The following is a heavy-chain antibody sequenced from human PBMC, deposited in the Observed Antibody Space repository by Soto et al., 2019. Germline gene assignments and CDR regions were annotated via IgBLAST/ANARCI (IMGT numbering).Heavy chain of an antibody. J-gene: IGHJ5*02. Sequence: SETNCVTRSVSGGSSGGSGVHWGWIRQPPGKGLEWIGSIYYSGSTYYSPSLKSRVTISVDTSKNQFSLKLSSVTAADTAVYYCARRERAAGTDWWFDPWGQGTLVTVS. CDR3: ARRERAAGTDWWFDP. CDR2: IYYSGST. V-gene: IGHV4-39*01. CDR1: GGSSGGSGVH. D-gene: IGHD6-13*01.